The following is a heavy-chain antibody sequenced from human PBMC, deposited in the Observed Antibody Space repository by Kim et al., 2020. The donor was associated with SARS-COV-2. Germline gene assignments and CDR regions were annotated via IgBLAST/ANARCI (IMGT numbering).Heavy chain of an antibody. Sequence: SVKGRFTIARDNSKNTLYLQMNSLRAEDTAVYYCARDPGIAAAGGAWFDPWGQGTLVTVSS. D-gene: IGHD6-13*01. V-gene: IGHV3-30*01. J-gene: IGHJ5*02. CDR3: ARDPGIAAAGGAWFDP.